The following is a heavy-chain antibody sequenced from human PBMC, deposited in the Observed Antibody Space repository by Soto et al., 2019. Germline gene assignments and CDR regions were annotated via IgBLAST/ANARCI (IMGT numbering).Heavy chain of an antibody. J-gene: IGHJ4*02. CDR1: GGSISSSSYY. CDR2: IYYSGST. V-gene: IGHV4-39*01. D-gene: IGHD3-9*01. Sequence: LSETLSLTCTVSGGSISSSSYYWGWIRQPPGKGLEWIGSIYYSGSTYYNPSLKSRVTISVDTSKNQFSLKLSSVTAADTAVYYCARGYDILTGYYIGPTYYFDYWGQGTLVTVSS. CDR3: ARGYDILTGYYIGPTYYFDY.